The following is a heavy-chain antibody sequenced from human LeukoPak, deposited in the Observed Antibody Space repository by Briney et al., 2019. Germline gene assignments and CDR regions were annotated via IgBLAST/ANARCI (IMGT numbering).Heavy chain of an antibody. CDR1: GYTFTDYT. V-gene: IGHV1-3*01. J-gene: IGHJ4*02. Sequence: ASVKVSCKTSGYTFTDYTMHWVRQAPGQRLEWMGWINAGNGNTKYSQRFQGRVTITRDTSASTAYMELSSLRSEDTAVYYCAREGYLSGTTLGYWGQGTLVTVSS. D-gene: IGHD1-1*01. CDR3: AREGYLSGTTLGY. CDR2: INAGNGNT.